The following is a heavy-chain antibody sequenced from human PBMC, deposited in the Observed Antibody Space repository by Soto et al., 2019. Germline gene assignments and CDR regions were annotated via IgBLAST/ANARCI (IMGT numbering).Heavy chain of an antibody. D-gene: IGHD6-19*01. Sequence: GESPKMSCKASGYSFTSYWIVWVRPMRGTGLGWMGTIYPGAAKIRCRPSFQGQVTMSADKPTSTAYLQWNSLKASATAMYYCLRSHNGGWYIYDYWGQGILVTVSS. CDR1: GYSFTSYW. V-gene: IGHV5-51*04. CDR2: IYPGAAKI. CDR3: LRSHNGGWYIYDY. J-gene: IGHJ4*02.